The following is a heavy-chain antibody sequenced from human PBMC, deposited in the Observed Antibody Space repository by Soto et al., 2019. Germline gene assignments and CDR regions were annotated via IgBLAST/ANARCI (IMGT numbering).Heavy chain of an antibody. Sequence: QIQLVQSGGEVKKPGASVNVSCKASGYTFTNYGIGWVRQAPGQGLEWMGWISTYNVNTIYAQNFQDRVTMTTDTSTSTAYMELKSLTSDDTAVYYCARVPGELHLLDAFDVWGQGTMRTVSS. J-gene: IGHJ3*01. D-gene: IGHD1-7*01. V-gene: IGHV1-18*01. CDR2: ISTYNVNT. CDR3: ARVPGELHLLDAFDV. CDR1: GYTFTNYG.